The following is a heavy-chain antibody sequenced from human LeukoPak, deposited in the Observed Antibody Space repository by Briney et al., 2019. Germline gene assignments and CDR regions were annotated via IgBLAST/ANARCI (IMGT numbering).Heavy chain of an antibody. D-gene: IGHD1-7*01. CDR3: EGGPTELYYYYGMDV. V-gene: IGHV4-34*01. CDR1: GGSFSGYY. J-gene: IGHJ6*02. CDR2: INHSGST. Sequence: SETLSLTCAVYGGSFSGYYWSWIRQPPGKGLEWIGEINHSGSTNYNPSLKSRVTISVDTSKNQFSLKLSSVTAADTAVYYCEGGPTELYYYYGMDVWGQGTTVTVSS.